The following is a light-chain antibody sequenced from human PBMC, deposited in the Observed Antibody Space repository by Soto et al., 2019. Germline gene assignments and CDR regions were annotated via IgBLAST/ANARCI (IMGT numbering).Light chain of an antibody. CDR1: NDDIRDYNY. CDR2: DVN. J-gene: IGLJ2*01. Sequence: QSALPQPASVSGSPGQSITISCTGTNDDIRDYNYVSWYQQHPGKAPKLLIYDVNNRPSGVSDRFSGSKSGNTASLTISGLQADDEANYYCCSFTTTTTLGAVFGGGTKLTVL. CDR3: CSFTTTTTLGAV. V-gene: IGLV2-14*03.